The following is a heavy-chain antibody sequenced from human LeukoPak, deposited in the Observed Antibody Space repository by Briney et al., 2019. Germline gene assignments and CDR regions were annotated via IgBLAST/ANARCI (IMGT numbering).Heavy chain of an antibody. CDR1: GFTFSSYA. V-gene: IGHV3-30*04. D-gene: IGHD6-19*01. CDR3: AKDRRSSGWSYFDH. CDR2: ISYDGSNK. J-gene: IGHJ4*02. Sequence: GRSLRLSCAASGFTFSSYAMHWVRQAPGKGLEWVAVISYDGSNKYYADSVKGRFTISRDNSKNTLYLQMNSLRAEDTAVYYCAKDRRSSGWSYFDHWGQGTLVTVSS.